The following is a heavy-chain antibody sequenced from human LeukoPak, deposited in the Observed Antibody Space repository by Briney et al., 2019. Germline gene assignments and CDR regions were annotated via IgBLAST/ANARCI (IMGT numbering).Heavy chain of an antibody. J-gene: IGHJ3*02. D-gene: IGHD6-19*01. CDR2: TYYRSKWYN. Sequence: SQTLSLTCAISGDSVSSNSAAWNWIRQSPSRALEWLGRTYYRSKWYNDYAVSVNSRITINPDTSKNQFSLQLNSVTPEDTAVYYCARDMVLVAGLFDAFDIWGQGTMVTVSS. CDR3: ARDMVLVAGLFDAFDI. V-gene: IGHV6-1*01. CDR1: GDSVSSNSAA.